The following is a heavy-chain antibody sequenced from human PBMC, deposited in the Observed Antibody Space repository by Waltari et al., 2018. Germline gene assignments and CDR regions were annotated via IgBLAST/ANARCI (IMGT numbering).Heavy chain of an antibody. CDR1: GGSISSGGYY. Sequence: QVQLQESGPGLVKPSQTLSLTCTVSGGSISSGGYYWSWIRQHPGKGLEWIGYIYYSGSTYYNPSLKSLVTISVDTSKNQFSLKLSSVTAADTAVYYCARGVVVTAHFDYWGQGTLVTVSS. CDR2: IYYSGST. D-gene: IGHD2-21*02. CDR3: ARGVVVTAHFDY. V-gene: IGHV4-31*01. J-gene: IGHJ4*02.